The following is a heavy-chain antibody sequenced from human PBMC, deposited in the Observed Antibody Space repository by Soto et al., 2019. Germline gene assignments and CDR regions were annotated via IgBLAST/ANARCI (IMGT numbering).Heavy chain of an antibody. J-gene: IGHJ4*02. CDR2: IVPTVDTS. CDR1: GATFSSYA. CDR3: VRVVAIPGYPDN. Sequence: QVQLVQSGAEVRQPASSVKVSCKTSGATFSSYAITWVRQAPDQGLEWMGGIVPTVDTSTYAQKFQGRVTITADKFTNTVYMELSSLRSDDTAVYYCVRVVAIPGYPDNWGQGTLVTVSS. D-gene: IGHD5-12*01. V-gene: IGHV1-69*14.